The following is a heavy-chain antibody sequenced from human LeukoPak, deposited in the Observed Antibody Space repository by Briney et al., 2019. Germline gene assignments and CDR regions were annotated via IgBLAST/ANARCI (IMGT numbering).Heavy chain of an antibody. CDR2: IYYSGST. V-gene: IGHV4-39*02. D-gene: IGHD2-2*01. CDR1: GGSLSSSSYY. J-gene: IGHJ2*01. CDR3: ATSRAER. Sequence: PSETLSLTCTVSGGSLSSSSYYSGWLRQPPGKGLEWLGSIYYSGSTYYNPSLKSRVTLSVDTPKNHFSLKLNSVTAAGPALFFCATSRAERWGRGTLVTVSS.